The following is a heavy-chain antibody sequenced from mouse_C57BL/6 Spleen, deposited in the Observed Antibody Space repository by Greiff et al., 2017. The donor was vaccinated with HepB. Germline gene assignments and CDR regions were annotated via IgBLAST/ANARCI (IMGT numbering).Heavy chain of an antibody. V-gene: IGHV1-80*01. CDR1: GYAFSSYW. D-gene: IGHD2-5*01. J-gene: IGHJ4*01. CDR3: ARTSNSNSRGYAMDC. Sequence: VQLQQSGAELVKPGASVKISCKASGYAFSSYWMNWVKQRPGKGLEWIGQIYPGDGDTNYNGKFKGKATLTADKSSSTAYMQLSSLTSEDSAVYFWARTSNSNSRGYAMDCWGQGTSVTVSS. CDR2: IYPGDGDT.